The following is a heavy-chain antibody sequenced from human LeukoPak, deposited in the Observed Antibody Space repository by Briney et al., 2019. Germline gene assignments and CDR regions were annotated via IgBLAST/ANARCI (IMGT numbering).Heavy chain of an antibody. V-gene: IGHV3-15*01. D-gene: IGHD3-9*01. Sequence: GGSLRLSCAASGFTFSNAWMSWVRQAPGKGLEWVGRIKSKTDGGTTDYAAPVKGRFTISRDNSKNTLYLQMNSLRAEDTAVYYCAKDRGKILTGYFRKNWYPEGFDPWGQGTLLTVSS. CDR1: GFTFSNAW. CDR3: AKDRGKILTGYFRKNWYPEGFDP. CDR2: IKSKTDGGTT. J-gene: IGHJ5*02.